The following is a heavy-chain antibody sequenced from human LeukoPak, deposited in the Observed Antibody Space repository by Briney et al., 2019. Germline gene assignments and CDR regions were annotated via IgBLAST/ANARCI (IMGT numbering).Heavy chain of an antibody. Sequence: PSETLSLTCTVSGGSISSSSYYWGWIRQPPGKGLEWIGSIYYSGSTYYNPSLKSRVTISVDTSKNQFSLKLSSVTAADTAVYYCARSGQFGVVIYWGQGTLVTVSS. CDR2: IYYSGST. CDR3: ARSGQFGVVIY. V-gene: IGHV4-39*07. D-gene: IGHD3-3*01. CDR1: GGSISSSSYY. J-gene: IGHJ4*02.